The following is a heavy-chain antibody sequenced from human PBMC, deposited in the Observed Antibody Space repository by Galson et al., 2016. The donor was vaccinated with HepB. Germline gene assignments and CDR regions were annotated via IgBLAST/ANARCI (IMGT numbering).Heavy chain of an antibody. V-gene: IGHV3-74*01. CDR1: GFTFNNYW. CDR2: INNDGSST. J-gene: IGHJ4*02. D-gene: IGHD1-14*01. Sequence: SLRLSCAASGFTFNNYWIHWVRQAPGKGLVWVSHINNDGSSTTYADSVKGRFTISRDNAKNTLYLQMNSLRAEDTAVYYCANHRGWGQGTLVTVSS. CDR3: ANHRG.